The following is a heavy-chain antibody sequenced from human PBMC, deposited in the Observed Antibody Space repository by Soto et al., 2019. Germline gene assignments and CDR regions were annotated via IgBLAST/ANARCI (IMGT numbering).Heavy chain of an antibody. CDR1: GGTFSSYT. Sequence: SVKVSCKASGGTFSSYTISWVRQAPGQGLEWMGGIIPIFGTANYAQKFQGRVTITADESTSTAYMELSSLRSEDTAVYYCARLDTAMYYYGMDVWGQGTTVTVSS. CDR3: ARLDTAMYYYGMDV. J-gene: IGHJ6*02. V-gene: IGHV1-69*13. CDR2: IIPIFGTA. D-gene: IGHD5-18*01.